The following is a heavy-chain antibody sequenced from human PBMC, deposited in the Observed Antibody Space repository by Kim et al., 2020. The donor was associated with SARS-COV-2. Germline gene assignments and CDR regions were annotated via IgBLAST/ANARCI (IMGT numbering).Heavy chain of an antibody. CDR3: TKEGAKWHGYFES. J-gene: IGHJ4*02. V-gene: IGHV3-9*01. D-gene: IGHD5-12*01. Sequence: YADPVKGRFTISRENAKNSLDLQMNSLRPEDTALYYCTKEGAKWHGYFESWGQGTLVTVSS.